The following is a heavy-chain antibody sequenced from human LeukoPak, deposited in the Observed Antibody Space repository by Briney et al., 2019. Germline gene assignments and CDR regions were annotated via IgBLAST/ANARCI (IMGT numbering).Heavy chain of an antibody. CDR3: ARDRRYSSSSTWPDGFDP. CDR2: INPNSGGT. CDR1: GYTFTGYY. Sequence: ASVKVSCTASGYTFTGYYMHRVRQAPGQGLEWMGWINPNSGGTNYAQKFQGRVTMTRDTSISTAYMELSRLRSDDTAVYYCARDRRYSSSSTWPDGFDPWGQGTLVTVSS. J-gene: IGHJ5*02. D-gene: IGHD6-13*01. V-gene: IGHV1-2*02.